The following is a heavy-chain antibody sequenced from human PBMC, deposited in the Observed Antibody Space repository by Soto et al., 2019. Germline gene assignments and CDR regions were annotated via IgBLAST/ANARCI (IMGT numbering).Heavy chain of an antibody. Sequence: GASVKVSCKASGYTFTSYYMHWVRQAPGQGLEWMGIINPSGGSTSYAQKFQGRVTMTRDTSTSTVYMELSSLRSEDTAVYYCAREAPGVMDRRITIFGVVMGVVWFDPWGQGTLVTVSS. J-gene: IGHJ5*02. V-gene: IGHV1-46*03. CDR3: AREAPGVMDRRITIFGVVMGVVWFDP. CDR1: GYTFTSYY. CDR2: INPSGGST. D-gene: IGHD3-3*01.